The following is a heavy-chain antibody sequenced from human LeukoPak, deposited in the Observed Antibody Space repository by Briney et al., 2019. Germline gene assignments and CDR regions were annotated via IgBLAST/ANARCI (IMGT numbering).Heavy chain of an antibody. J-gene: IGHJ4*02. CDR1: GFTFSSYY. Sequence: GGSLRLSCAASGFTFSSYYMNWVRPAPGRGLEWVSSISSTSSYKYDADSVKGRFTISRDNADNSLYLQMNSLRAEDTAVYYCARGYSSGWSAFDYWGQGTLVTVSS. CDR3: ARGYSSGWSAFDY. V-gene: IGHV3-21*01. D-gene: IGHD6-19*01. CDR2: ISSTSSYK.